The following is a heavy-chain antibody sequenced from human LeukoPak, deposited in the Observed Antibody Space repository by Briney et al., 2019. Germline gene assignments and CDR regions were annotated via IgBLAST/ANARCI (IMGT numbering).Heavy chain of an antibody. Sequence: PGGSLRLSCAASGFTFSSYAMSWVRQAPGNGLEWVSAISGSGGSTYYADSVKGRFTISRDNSKNTLYLQMNSLRAEDTAVYYCAKEISLYNWNYQYFQHWGQGTLVTVSS. J-gene: IGHJ1*01. V-gene: IGHV3-23*01. CDR2: ISGSGGST. CDR3: AKEISLYNWNYQYFQH. CDR1: GFTFSSYA. D-gene: IGHD1-7*01.